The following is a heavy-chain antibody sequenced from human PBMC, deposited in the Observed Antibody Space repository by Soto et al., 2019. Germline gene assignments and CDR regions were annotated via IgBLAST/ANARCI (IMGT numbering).Heavy chain of an antibody. CDR3: ARDLWGNWNHIDAFDI. CDR2: INTNTDVT. CDR1: GYTFSGYY. V-gene: IGHV1-2*02. D-gene: IGHD1-20*01. J-gene: IGHJ3*02. Sequence: QVQLVQSGAEMRKPGASVKVSCKASGYTFSGYYMHWVRQAPGQGLELMGWINTNTDVTNYAQRFQGRVTMTRDTSITTAYMELSRLRSDDTAVYYCARDLWGNWNHIDAFDIWGPGTTVTVSS.